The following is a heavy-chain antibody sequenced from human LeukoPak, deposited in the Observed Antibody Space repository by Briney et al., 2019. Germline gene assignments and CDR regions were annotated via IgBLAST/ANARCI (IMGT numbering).Heavy chain of an antibody. D-gene: IGHD1-1*01. CDR1: GFTFTSSA. Sequence: SVKVSCKASGFTFTSSAVQWVRQARGQRLEWIGWIVVGSGNTNYAQKFQERVTITRDMSTSTAYMELSSLRSEDTAVYYCAAEADWNLNDAFDIWGQGTMVTVSS. CDR2: IVVGSGNT. CDR3: AAEADWNLNDAFDI. J-gene: IGHJ3*02. V-gene: IGHV1-58*01.